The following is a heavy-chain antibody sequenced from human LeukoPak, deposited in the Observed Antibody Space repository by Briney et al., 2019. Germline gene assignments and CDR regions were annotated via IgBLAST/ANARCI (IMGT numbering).Heavy chain of an antibody. V-gene: IGHV1-2*02. CDR1: GYTFTGYY. Sequence: GASVKVSCKASGYTFTGYYMHWVRQAPGQGLEWMGWINPNSGGTNYAQKFQGRVTMTRNTSISTAYMELSSLRSEDTAVYYCARAYSSGWFSRGYWYFDLWGRGTLVTVSS. J-gene: IGHJ2*01. CDR2: INPNSGGT. CDR3: ARAYSSGWFSRGYWYFDL. D-gene: IGHD6-19*01.